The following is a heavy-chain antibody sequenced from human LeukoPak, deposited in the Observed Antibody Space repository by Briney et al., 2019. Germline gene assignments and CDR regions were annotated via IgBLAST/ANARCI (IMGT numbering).Heavy chain of an antibody. D-gene: IGHD6-19*01. CDR3: ASRPHNSGWYYFDY. Sequence: SVKVSCKASGGTFSSYAISWVRQAPGQGLEWMGGIIPIFGTANYAQKFQGRVTITADKSTSTAYMELSSLRSEDTAVYYCASRPHNSGWYYFDYWGQGTLVTVSS. V-gene: IGHV1-69*06. CDR2: IIPIFGTA. CDR1: GGTFSSYA. J-gene: IGHJ4*02.